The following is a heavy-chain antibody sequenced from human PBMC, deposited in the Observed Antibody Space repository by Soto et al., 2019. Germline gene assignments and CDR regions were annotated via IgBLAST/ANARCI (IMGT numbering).Heavy chain of an antibody. J-gene: IGHJ4*02. Sequence: SETLSLTXTVSGGSIRSYYWTWIRQPPGKGLEWLGYIFYSGSTFYNPSLKSRVTISIHTSKSQFSLQLTSVTAADTAVYYCARGAADTAMVDSWGQGTLVTVPQ. CDR3: ARGAADTAMVDS. V-gene: IGHV4-59*01. CDR2: IFYSGST. CDR1: GGSIRSYY. D-gene: IGHD5-18*01.